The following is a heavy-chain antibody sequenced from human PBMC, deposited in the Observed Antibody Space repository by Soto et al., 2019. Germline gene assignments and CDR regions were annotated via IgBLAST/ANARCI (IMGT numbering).Heavy chain of an antibody. Sequence: PSETLSLTCAVSGYSISSGYYWGWLRQPPGKGLEWIGSIYHGGSTYYNPSLKSRISMSVGTSKNQFSLILSSVSAADTAVYYCARDAIRGSAAMKTYWGLGTLVTVSS. CDR3: ARDAIRGSAAMKTY. CDR1: GYSISSGYY. J-gene: IGHJ4*02. V-gene: IGHV4-38-2*02. CDR2: IYHGGST.